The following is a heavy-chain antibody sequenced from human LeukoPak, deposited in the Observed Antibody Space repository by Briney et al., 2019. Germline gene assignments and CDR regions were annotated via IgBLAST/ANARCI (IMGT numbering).Heavy chain of an antibody. V-gene: IGHV4-34*01. CDR1: GGSFSGYY. J-gene: IGHJ5*02. D-gene: IGHD2-2*01. CDR2: INHSGST. CDR3: AVRPGYCSGTSCVDWFDP. Sequence: PSETLSLTCAVYGGSFSGYYWSWIRQPPGKGLEWIGEINHSGSTNYNPSLKSRVTISVDTSKNQFSLKLSSVTAADTAVYYCAVRPGYCSGTSCVDWFDPWGQGTLVTVSS.